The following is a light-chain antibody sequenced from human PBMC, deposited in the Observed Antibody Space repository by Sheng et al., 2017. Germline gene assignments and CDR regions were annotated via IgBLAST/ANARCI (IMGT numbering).Light chain of an antibody. J-gene: IGLJ3*02. Sequence: QSVLTQPPSVSAAPGQKVTISCSGSSSNIETNYVSWYQQFPGTAPKLLIYDNKKRPSGTPDRFSGSRSATSATLDITGLQTGDEADYYCGTWDDSLSVEAFGGGTKLTVL. CDR2: DNK. CDR3: GTWDDSLSVEA. V-gene: IGLV1-51*01. CDR1: SSNIETNY.